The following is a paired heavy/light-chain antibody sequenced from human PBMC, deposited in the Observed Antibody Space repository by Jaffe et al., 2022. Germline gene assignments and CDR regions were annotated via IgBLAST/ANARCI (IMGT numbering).Heavy chain of an antibody. Sequence: DVQLVQSGVEVKKPGESLNISCKVSGYTFSLYWIGWVRQRPGKGLEWMGIMHPGDSKTTYSPSFQGQVTISGDKSISTAYLQWSSLKASDTAVYYCARRGYCSNANCYTGFDYWGQGTLVAVSP. CDR3: ARRGYCSNANCYTGFDY. V-gene: IGHV5-51*03. J-gene: IGHJ4*02. CDR2: MHPGDSKT. CDR1: GYTFSLYW. D-gene: IGHD2-2*02.
Light chain of an antibody. CDR1: ALPKQY. CDR3: QSPDSTGTYQV. V-gene: IGLV3-25*03. Sequence: SYELTQPPSVSVSPGQTARLSCSGDALPKQYAYWYQQKPGQVPLLIIYKDNERPSGIPERFSGSSSGTIVTLTITDVRAEDEADYYCQSPDSTGTYQVFGGGTKLTVL. J-gene: IGLJ3*02. CDR2: KDN.